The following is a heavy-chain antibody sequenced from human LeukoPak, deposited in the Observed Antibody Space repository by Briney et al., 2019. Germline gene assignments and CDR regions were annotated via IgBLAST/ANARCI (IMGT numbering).Heavy chain of an antibody. CDR1: GFSLSTIGVS. CDR3: AHLPPPEGKSGYYFFDY. J-gene: IGHJ4*02. V-gene: IGHV2-5*02. D-gene: IGHD3-22*01. Sequence: SGPTLVKPTQTLTLTCTFSGFSLSTIGVSVGWIRQPPGKALEWPTVIYWDDDKRYSPSLKSRLTITKDTSKNQVVLTMTNMDPVDTATYYCAHLPPPEGKSGYYFFDYWGQGILVTVSS. CDR2: IYWDDDK.